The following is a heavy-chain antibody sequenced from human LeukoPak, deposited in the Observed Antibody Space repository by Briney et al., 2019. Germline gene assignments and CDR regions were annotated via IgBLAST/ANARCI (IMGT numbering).Heavy chain of an antibody. Sequence: GGSLRLSCAASGFTFSSYSMAWVRQVPGMGLEWLSYIGGSGGPILYADSVKGRFTISRDNAKNSLYLQMNSLRDEDTAVYYCVREGGPMASYSGLGPWGQGTLVIVSS. J-gene: IGHJ5*02. V-gene: IGHV3-48*02. CDR3: VREGGPMASYSGLGP. CDR2: IGGSGGPI. D-gene: IGHD5-24*01. CDR1: GFTFSSYS.